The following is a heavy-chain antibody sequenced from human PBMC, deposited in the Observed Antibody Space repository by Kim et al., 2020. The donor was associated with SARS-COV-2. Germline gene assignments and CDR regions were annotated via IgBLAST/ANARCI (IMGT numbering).Heavy chain of an antibody. CDR2: ISAYNGNT. Sequence: ASVKVSCKASGYTFTSYGISWVRQAPGQGLEWMGWISAYNGNTNYAQKLQGRVTMTTDTSTSTAYMELRSLRSDDTAVYYCARDRELRRRGSSWWFDPWGQGTLVTVSS. J-gene: IGHJ5*02. CDR3: ARDRELRRRGSSWWFDP. V-gene: IGHV1-18*01. CDR1: GYTFTSYG. D-gene: IGHD6-6*01.